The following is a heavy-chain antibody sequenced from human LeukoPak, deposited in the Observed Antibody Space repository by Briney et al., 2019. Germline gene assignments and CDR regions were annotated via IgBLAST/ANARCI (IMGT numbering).Heavy chain of an antibody. CDR2: MNPNSGNT. D-gene: IGHD3-10*01. CDR1: GYTFTSYD. V-gene: IGHV1-8*01. Sequence: GASVKVSCKASGYTFTSYDINWVRQATGQGLEWMGWMNPNSGNTGYAQKFQGRVTMTRNTPISTAYMELSSLRSEDTAVYYCARGPHRRLGGSGSSYFDYWGQGTLVTVSS. CDR3: ARGPHRRLGGSGSSYFDY. J-gene: IGHJ4*02.